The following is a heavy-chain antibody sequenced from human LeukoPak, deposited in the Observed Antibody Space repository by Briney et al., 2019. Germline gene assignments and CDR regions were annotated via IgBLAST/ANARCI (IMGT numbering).Heavy chain of an antibody. J-gene: IGHJ4*02. CDR2: IFATGST. V-gene: IGHV4-4*07. Sequence: KTSETLSLTCTVSGDSISSYYWSWIRQPAGKGLEWIGRIFATGSTNYNPSLKSRVSMSVATSKNQFSLKLTSVTAADTAVYYCVRDGYCSDGSCYPLGDYWGQGTLVTVSS. CDR3: VRDGYCSDGSCYPLGDY. D-gene: IGHD2-15*01. CDR1: GDSISSYY.